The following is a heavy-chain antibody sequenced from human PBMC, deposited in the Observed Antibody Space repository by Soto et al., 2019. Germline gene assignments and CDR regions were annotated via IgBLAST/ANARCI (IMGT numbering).Heavy chain of an antibody. J-gene: IGHJ4*02. D-gene: IGHD1-1*01. V-gene: IGHV1-18*01. CDR1: GYTFTSYG. CDR3: ARGRYGDY. CDR2: ISAHNGNT. Sequence: QVHLVQSGAEVKKPGASVKVSCKGSGYTFTSYGITWVRQAPGQGLEWMGGISAHNGNTDYAQKLEGRVTVTRDTSTSTAYMKLRSLRSDDTAVDYCARGRYGDYWGQGDVVTVSS.